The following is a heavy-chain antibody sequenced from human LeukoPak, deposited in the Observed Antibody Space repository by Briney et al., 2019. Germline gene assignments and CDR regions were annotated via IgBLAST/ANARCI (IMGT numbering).Heavy chain of an antibody. V-gene: IGHV1-18*01. J-gene: IGHJ4*02. CDR3: VREARYSGSYYAYFDY. CDR2: ITAYNGNT. CDR1: GYTFTSYG. Sequence: ASVKVSCNASGYTFTSYGISWVRQAPGQGLEWMGWITAYNGNTNYAQKLQGRVTMTTDTSTSTAYMELRSLRSDDTAVYYCVREARYSGSYYAYFDYWGQGTLVTVSS. D-gene: IGHD1-26*01.